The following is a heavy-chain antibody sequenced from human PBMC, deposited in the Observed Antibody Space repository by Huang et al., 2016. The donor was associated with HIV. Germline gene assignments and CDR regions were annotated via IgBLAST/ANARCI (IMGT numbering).Heavy chain of an antibody. J-gene: IGHJ4*02. CDR2: IFPDDSDT. CDR3: ARHEDGDYIDY. V-gene: IGHV5-51*01. Sequence: EVQLVQSGAEVKKPGESVKISCKASGSPFTDSWIGWVRQMPGKGLEWMGIIFPDDSDTRYSPSFQGQVTFSVDTSASTAYLQWSSLTASDTAIYYCARHEDGDYIDYWGQGTLVTVSS. D-gene: IGHD4-17*01. CDR1: GSPFTDSW.